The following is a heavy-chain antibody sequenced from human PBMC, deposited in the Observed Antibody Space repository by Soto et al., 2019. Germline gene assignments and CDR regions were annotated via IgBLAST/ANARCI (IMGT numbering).Heavy chain of an antibody. CDR2: MNPNSGNT. V-gene: IGHV1-8*01. J-gene: IGHJ6*02. CDR3: AGEIYSSSWVGNYYYYGMDV. D-gene: IGHD6-13*01. CDR1: GYTFTSYD. Sequence: GASVKVSCKASGYTFTSYDINWVRQATGQGLEWMGWMNPNSGNTGYAQKFQGRVTMTRNTSISTAYMERSRLRSEDTAVYYCAGEIYSSSWVGNYYYYGMDVWGQGTTVTVS.